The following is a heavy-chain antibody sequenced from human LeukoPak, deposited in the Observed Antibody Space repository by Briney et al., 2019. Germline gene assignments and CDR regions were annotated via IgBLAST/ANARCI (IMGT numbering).Heavy chain of an antibody. Sequence: SETLSLTCTVSGGSISSYYWSWIRQPAGKGLEWIGRIYTSGSTNYNPSLKSRVTMSVDTSKNQFSLKLSSVTAADTAVYYCARREGGYCSGGSCKGDFDYWGQGTLVTVSS. D-gene: IGHD2-15*01. J-gene: IGHJ4*02. V-gene: IGHV4-4*07. CDR3: ARREGGYCSGGSCKGDFDY. CDR2: IYTSGST. CDR1: GGSISSYY.